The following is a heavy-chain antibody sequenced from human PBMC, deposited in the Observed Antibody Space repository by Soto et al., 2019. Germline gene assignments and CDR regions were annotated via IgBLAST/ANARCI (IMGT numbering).Heavy chain of an antibody. CDR2: IIPIFGTA. CDR3: ARALDIVVDQRFDP. V-gene: IGHV1-69*06. J-gene: IGHJ5*02. D-gene: IGHD2-15*01. CDR1: GGTFSSYA. Sequence: SVKVSCKASGGTFSSYAISWVRQAPGQGLEWMGGIIPIFGTANYAQKFQGRVTITADKSTSTAYVELSSLRSEDTAVYYCARALDIVVDQRFDPWGQGALVTVSS.